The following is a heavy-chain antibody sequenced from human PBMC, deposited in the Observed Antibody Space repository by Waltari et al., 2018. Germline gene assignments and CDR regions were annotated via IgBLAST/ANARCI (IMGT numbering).Heavy chain of an antibody. D-gene: IGHD3-3*01. V-gene: IGHV4-59*01. CDR3: ARALSNYDFWSGYIIDAFDI. Sequence: QVQLQESGPGLVKPSETLSLTCTVSGGSISRYYWSWLRQPPGKGLEWIGYIYYSGSTNYDPSLKSRVTISVDTSKNQFSLKLSSVTAADTAVYYCARALSNYDFWSGYIIDAFDIWGQGTMVTVSS. CDR2: IYYSGST. CDR1: GGSISRYY. J-gene: IGHJ3*02.